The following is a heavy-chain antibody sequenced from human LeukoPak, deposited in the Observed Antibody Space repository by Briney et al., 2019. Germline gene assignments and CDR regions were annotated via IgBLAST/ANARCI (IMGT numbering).Heavy chain of an antibody. CDR2: IYYSGST. D-gene: IGHD6-13*01. J-gene: IGHJ4*02. V-gene: IGHV4-39*01. CDR1: GGSISSSSYY. Sequence: PSETLSLTCTVSGGSISSSSYYWGWIRQPPGKGLEWIGSIYYSGSTYYNPSLKSRVTISVDTSKNQFSLKLSSVTAADTAVYYCARAASLSSWPYYFDYWGQGTLVTVSS. CDR3: ARAASLSSWPYYFDY.